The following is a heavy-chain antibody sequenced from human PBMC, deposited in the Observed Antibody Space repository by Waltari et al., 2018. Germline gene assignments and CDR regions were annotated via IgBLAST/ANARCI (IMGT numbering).Heavy chain of an antibody. D-gene: IGHD3-10*01. V-gene: IGHV1-8*01. CDR3: ARGLRITMVRGYGY. CDR2: MNTNSGNT. CDR1: GYTFTSYD. J-gene: IGHJ4*02. Sequence: QVQLVQSGAEVKKPGASVKVSCKASGYTFTSYDINWVRQATGQGLEWMGWMNTNSGNTGYAQKFQGRVTMTRNTSISTAYMELSSLSSEDTAVYYCARGLRITMVRGYGYWGQGTLVTVSS.